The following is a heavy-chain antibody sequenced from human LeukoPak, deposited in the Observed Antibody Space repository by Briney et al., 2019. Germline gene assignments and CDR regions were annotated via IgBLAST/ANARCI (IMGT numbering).Heavy chain of an antibody. CDR1: GGSFRGYY. D-gene: IGHD6-13*01. CDR2: INHSGST. CDR3: ARAWARREQQLALSWFDP. V-gene: IGHV4-34*01. J-gene: IGHJ5*02. Sequence: PSETLSLTCAVYGGSFRGYYWSWIRQPPGKGLEWIGEINHSGSTNYNPSLKSRVTISVDTSKNQFSLKLSSVTAADTAVYYCARAWARREQQLALSWFDPWGQGTLVTVSS.